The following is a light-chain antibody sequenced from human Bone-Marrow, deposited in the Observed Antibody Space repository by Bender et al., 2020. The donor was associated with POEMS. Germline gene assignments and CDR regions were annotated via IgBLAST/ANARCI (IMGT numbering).Light chain of an antibody. CDR2: QDN. CDR1: KLGEKY. Sequence: SYELTQPPSVSVSPGQTATITCSGDKLGEKYASWYRQRPGQSPVLIIYQDNKRPSGIPERVSGSTSGNTATLTISGTEAMDEADYYCQAWDSSTANWVFGGGTKLTVL. V-gene: IGLV3-1*01. J-gene: IGLJ3*02. CDR3: QAWDSSTANWV.